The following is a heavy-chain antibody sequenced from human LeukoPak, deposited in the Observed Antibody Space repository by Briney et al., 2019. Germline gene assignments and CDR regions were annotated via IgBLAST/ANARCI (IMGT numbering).Heavy chain of an antibody. Sequence: SQTLSFTCAISGDSASSTSVAWNWIRQSPSRGLEWLGRTYFRARWYKEYAESVKSRVTINQDTSKNQFSLQLNSVTPEDTAVYYCAKGLRLENWFDPWGQGTLVTVSS. CDR1: GDSASSTSVA. CDR3: AKGLRLENWFDP. CDR2: TYFRARWYK. V-gene: IGHV6-1*01. J-gene: IGHJ5*02. D-gene: IGHD5-12*01.